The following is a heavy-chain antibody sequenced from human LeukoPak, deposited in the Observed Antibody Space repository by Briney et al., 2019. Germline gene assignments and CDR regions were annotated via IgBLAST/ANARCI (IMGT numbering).Heavy chain of an antibody. V-gene: IGHV3-21*01. CDR1: GFTFSSYS. CDR2: ISSSSSYI. J-gene: IGHJ4*02. D-gene: IGHD3-10*01. Sequence: GGSLRLSCAASGFTFSSYSMNWVRQAPGKGLEWVSSISSSSSYIYYADSVKGRFTISRDNAKNSLYLQMNSLRAEDTAVYYCARDLWFGEFIDYWGQGTLVTVSS. CDR3: ARDLWFGEFIDY.